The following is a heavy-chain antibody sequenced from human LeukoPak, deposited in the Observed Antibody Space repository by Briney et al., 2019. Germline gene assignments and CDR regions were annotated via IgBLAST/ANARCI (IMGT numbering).Heavy chain of an antibody. Sequence: GESLKISCKGSGYTFTTYWIGWVRQMPGKGLERMGTIYPGDSDTRYSPSFQGQVTISADKSINTAYLQWSSLKAPDSAMYYCARRLGIYQPVDYWGQGTLVTVSS. J-gene: IGHJ4*02. CDR3: ARRLGIYQPVDY. CDR1: GYTFTTYW. V-gene: IGHV5-51*01. D-gene: IGHD5-12*01. CDR2: IYPGDSDT.